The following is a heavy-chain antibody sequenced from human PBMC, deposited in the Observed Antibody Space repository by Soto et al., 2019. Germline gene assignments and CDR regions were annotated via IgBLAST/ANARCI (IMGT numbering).Heavy chain of an antibody. Sequence: QVQLQESGPGLVKPSQTQSLTCTVSGGSINTAGYYWNWVRHSPGKGLEWIGYIFYSGTTYYNPSLESRLTMSLYKSKNHFSLRLSSVTAADTAYYYFARSFYDLSTATGGHWFDPWGHGTLVTVSS. CDR3: ARSFYDLSTATGGHWFDP. D-gene: IGHD3-9*01. CDR2: IFYSGTT. V-gene: IGHV4-31*03. CDR1: GGSINTAGYY. J-gene: IGHJ5*02.